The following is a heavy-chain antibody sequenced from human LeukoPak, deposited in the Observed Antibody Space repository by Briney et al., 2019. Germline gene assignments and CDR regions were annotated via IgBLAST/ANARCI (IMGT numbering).Heavy chain of an antibody. CDR2: IYYSGST. Sequence: PSETLSLTCTVSGGSISTYYWSWIRQPPGKGLEWIGYIYYSGSTSYNPSLKSRVTTSVDTSKNQFSLKLSSVTAADTAVYYCAREEALGSGSFDYWGQGTLVTVSS. J-gene: IGHJ4*02. D-gene: IGHD1-26*01. CDR1: GGSISTYY. CDR3: AREEALGSGSFDY. V-gene: IGHV4-59*01.